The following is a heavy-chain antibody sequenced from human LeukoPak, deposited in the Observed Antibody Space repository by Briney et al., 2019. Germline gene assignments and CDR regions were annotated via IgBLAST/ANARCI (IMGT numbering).Heavy chain of an antibody. Sequence: GESLKISCKGSGYSFTSYWIAWVRQMPGKGLEWMGIIYPGDSDTRYSPSFQGQVTASADKSISTAYLQWSSLKASDTAMYYCARAPYSSSSWYYYYYMDVWGKGTTVTVS. CDR1: GYSFTSYW. CDR2: IYPGDSDT. CDR3: ARAPYSSSSWYYYYYMDV. V-gene: IGHV5-51*01. D-gene: IGHD6-6*01. J-gene: IGHJ6*03.